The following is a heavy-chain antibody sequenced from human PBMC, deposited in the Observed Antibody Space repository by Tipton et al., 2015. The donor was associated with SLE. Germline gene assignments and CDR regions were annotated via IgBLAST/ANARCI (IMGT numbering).Heavy chain of an antibody. CDR2: IYSGGRST. V-gene: IGHV3-23*03. D-gene: IGHD6-13*01. Sequence: SLRLSCAASGFTVTTKYMSWVRKAPGKGLEWVSVIYSGGRSTYYADSVKGRFTISRDNSKNTRYLQMNSLRAEDTAGYYCARGAKQQLVYFDYGGQGTLVTVSS. CDR3: ARGAKQQLVYFDY. CDR1: GFTVTTKY. J-gene: IGHJ4*02.